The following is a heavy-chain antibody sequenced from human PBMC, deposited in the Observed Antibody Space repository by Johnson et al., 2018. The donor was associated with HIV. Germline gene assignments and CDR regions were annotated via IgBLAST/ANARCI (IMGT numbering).Heavy chain of an antibody. J-gene: IGHJ3*02. Sequence: QVQLVESGGGVVQPGRSLRLSCAASGFTFSSYAMHWVRQAPGKGLEWVAFIRYDGSNKYYADSVKGRLTISRDSSKNTLYLQMSSLRAEDTAVYYCAKGDGIVGATIDDAFDIWGQGTMVTVSS. CDR3: AKGDGIVGATIDDAFDI. D-gene: IGHD1-26*01. V-gene: IGHV3-30*02. CDR2: IRYDGSNK. CDR1: GFTFSSYA.